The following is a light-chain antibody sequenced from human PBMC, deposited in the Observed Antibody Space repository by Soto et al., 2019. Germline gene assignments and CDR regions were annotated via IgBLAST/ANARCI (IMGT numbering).Light chain of an antibody. CDR3: QQRSNWPPPYT. V-gene: IGKV3-11*01. Sequence: EIVLTQSPATLSLSLGERATLSCRASQSVSSYLAWYQQKPGQAPRLLIYDASNRATGIPARFSGSGSGTDFTLTISSLEPEDFAVYYCQQRSNWPPPYTFGQGTKLEIK. CDR1: QSVSSY. J-gene: IGKJ2*01. CDR2: DAS.